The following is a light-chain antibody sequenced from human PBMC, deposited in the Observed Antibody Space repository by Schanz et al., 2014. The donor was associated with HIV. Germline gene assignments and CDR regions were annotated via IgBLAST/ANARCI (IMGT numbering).Light chain of an antibody. V-gene: IGLV1-44*01. CDR3: ASCDDSLNGWV. J-gene: IGLJ3*02. CDR1: SSNIGSNA. CDR2: ADI. Sequence: QSVLTQPPSASGTPGQRVTISCSGGSSNIGSNAVRWYQQLPGTAPKLLIQADIQRPSGVPDRFSGSKSGTSASLAISGLQSEDEGDYYCASCDDSLNGWVFGGGTKLTVL.